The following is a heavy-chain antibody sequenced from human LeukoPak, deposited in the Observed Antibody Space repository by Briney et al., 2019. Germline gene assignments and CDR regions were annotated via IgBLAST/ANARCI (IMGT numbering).Heavy chain of an antibody. CDR2: ISGSGGST. D-gene: IGHD3-22*01. CDR3: ARSAPYYYDSSGYYYADY. J-gene: IGHJ4*02. V-gene: IGHV3-23*01. CDR1: GFTFSNFA. Sequence: PGGSLRLSCAASGFTFSNFAMTWVRQAPGKGLEWVSAISGSGGSTYYADSVKGRFTISRDNAKNTLYLQMNSLRAEDTAVYYCARSAPYYYDSSGYYYADYWGQGTLVTVSS.